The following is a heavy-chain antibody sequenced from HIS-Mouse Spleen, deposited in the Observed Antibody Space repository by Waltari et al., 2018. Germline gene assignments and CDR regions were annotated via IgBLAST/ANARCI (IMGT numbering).Heavy chain of an antibody. CDR2: IDWDDDK. Sequence: QVTLRESGPALVKPTQTLTLTCPFSGFSLSTSGMCVSWILQPPGKALEWLARIDWDDDKYYSTSLKTRLTISKDTSKNQVVLTMTNMDPVDTATYYCARIAEGYSSGWYAFDYWGQGTLVTVSS. J-gene: IGHJ4*02. D-gene: IGHD6-19*01. CDR1: GFSLSTSGMC. V-gene: IGHV2-70*15. CDR3: ARIAEGYSSGWYAFDY.